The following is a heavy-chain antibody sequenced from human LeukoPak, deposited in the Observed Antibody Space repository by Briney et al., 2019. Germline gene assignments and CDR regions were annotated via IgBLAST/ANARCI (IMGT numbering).Heavy chain of an antibody. CDR2: IWYDGSNK. CDR1: GFTFSSYG. CDR3: ASGPPFLKYFEY. J-gene: IGHJ4*02. Sequence: GGSLRLSCAASGFTFSSYGMHWVRQAPGKGLEWVAVIWYDGSNKYYADSVKGRFTISRDNSKNTLYPQMNSLRAEDTALYYCASGPPFLKYFEYWGQGTLVTVSS. D-gene: IGHD3-3*01. V-gene: IGHV3-33*01.